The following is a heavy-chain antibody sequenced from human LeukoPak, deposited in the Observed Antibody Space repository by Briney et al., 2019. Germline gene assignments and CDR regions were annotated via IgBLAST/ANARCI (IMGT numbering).Heavy chain of an antibody. CDR2: IDTTGSAK. CDR1: GFTFSSYS. Sequence: PGGSLRLSCAASGFTFSSYSMNWVRQAPGKGLEWASSIDTTGSAKYYADSVKGRFTISRDNAKNSLYLQLNSLRPEGTAVYYCARPVDSGTYYRYFDYWGQGTLVTVSS. J-gene: IGHJ4*02. CDR3: ARPVDSGTYYRYFDY. V-gene: IGHV3-21*01. D-gene: IGHD1-26*01.